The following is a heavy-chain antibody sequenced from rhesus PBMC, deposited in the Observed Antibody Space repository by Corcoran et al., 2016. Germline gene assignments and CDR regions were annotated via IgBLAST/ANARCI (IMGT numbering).Heavy chain of an antibody. J-gene: IGHJ4*01. V-gene: IGHV4-165*02. D-gene: IGHD5-36*01. CDR1: GDSIRDNY. Sequence: QVQLQESGPGLVKPSETLSLICSISGDSIRDNYWNWVRQPPGKGLEWIGYIGGSTGTTTYNPSPKRRVTISTDTSKNHLSLTLNSVTAADTAVYYCARSGVTATVYWGQGVLVTVSS. CDR3: ARSGVTATVY. CDR2: IGGSTGTT.